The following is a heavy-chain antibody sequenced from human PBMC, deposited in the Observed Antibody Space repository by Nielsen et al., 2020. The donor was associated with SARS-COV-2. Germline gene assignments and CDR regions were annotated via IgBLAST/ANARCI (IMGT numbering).Heavy chain of an antibody. CDR2: IKQDGSEK. CDR1: GFTFSSYW. J-gene: IGHJ4*02. Sequence: GESLKISCAASGFTFSSYWMSWVRQAPGKGLEWVANIKQDGSEKYYVDSVKGRFTISRDNAKNSLYLQMDSLRAEDTAVYYCARAPGGDSDYWGQGTLVTVSS. V-gene: IGHV3-7*01. CDR3: ARAPGGDSDY. D-gene: IGHD3-16*01.